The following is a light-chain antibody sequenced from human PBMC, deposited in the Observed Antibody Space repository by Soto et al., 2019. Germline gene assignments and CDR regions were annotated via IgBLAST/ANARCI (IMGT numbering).Light chain of an antibody. CDR1: SSNIGAGYD. J-gene: IGLJ2*01. CDR2: GNS. CDR3: QSYDSSLSASGVV. Sequence: QLVLTQPPSASGTPGQRVTISCSGSSSNIGAGYDVHWYQQLPGTAPKLLIYGNSNRPSGVPDRFSGSKSGTSASLAITGLQAEDEADYYCQSYDSSLSASGVVFGGGTKLTVL. V-gene: IGLV1-40*01.